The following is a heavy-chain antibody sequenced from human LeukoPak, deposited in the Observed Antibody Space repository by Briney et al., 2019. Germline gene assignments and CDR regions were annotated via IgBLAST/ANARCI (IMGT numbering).Heavy chain of an antibody. Sequence: GASVKVSCKASGYTFTGYYMHWVRQAPGQGLEWMGWINPNSGGTNYAQKFQGWVTMTRDTSISTAYMELSRLRSDDTAVYYCARAGPLMVRGVIEVYNWFDPWGQGTLVTVS. CDR1: GYTFTGYY. V-gene: IGHV1-2*04. CDR2: INPNSGGT. J-gene: IGHJ5*02. D-gene: IGHD3-10*01. CDR3: ARAGPLMVRGVIEVYNWFDP.